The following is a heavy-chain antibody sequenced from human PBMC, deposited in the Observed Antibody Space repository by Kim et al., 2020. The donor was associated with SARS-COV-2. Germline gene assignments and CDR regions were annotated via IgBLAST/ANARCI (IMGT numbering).Heavy chain of an antibody. J-gene: IGHJ4*02. Sequence: DGGTTDYAAPVKGRFTISRDDSKNTLYLQMNSLKTEDTAVYYCTTAGALWGQGTLVTVSS. D-gene: IGHD1-26*01. CDR3: TTAGAL. V-gene: IGHV3-15*01. CDR2: DGGTT.